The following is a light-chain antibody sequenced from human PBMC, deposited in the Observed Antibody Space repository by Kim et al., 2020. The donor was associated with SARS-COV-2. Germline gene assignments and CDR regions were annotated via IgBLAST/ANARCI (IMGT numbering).Light chain of an antibody. CDR1: QGISKD. J-gene: IGKJ1*01. CDR2: AAS. CDR3: QKYNGAPWT. V-gene: IGKV1-27*01. Sequence: DIQMTQSPSSLSASVGDRVTITCRASQGISKDLAWYQQKPGNAPKLLIFAASALQSGVPTRFSGSGSGTDFTLTISSLQPEDVATYYCQKYNGAPWTFGQGTKV.